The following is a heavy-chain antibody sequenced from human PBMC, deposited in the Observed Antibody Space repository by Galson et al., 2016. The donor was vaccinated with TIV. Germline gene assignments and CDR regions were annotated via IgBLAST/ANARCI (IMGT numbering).Heavy chain of an antibody. CDR3: VRVKYGELSPFES. J-gene: IGHJ4*02. Sequence: SVQVSCKASGYTFTDYYMHWLRQAPGQGLEWLGRINPNNDDTDYAEKFQGRLTFTRETSITTATMELSRLGSDDTAVYYCVRVKYGELSPFESWGQGTLVTVSS. CDR2: INPNNDDT. V-gene: IGHV1-2*06. CDR1: GYTFTDYY. D-gene: IGHD2-8*01.